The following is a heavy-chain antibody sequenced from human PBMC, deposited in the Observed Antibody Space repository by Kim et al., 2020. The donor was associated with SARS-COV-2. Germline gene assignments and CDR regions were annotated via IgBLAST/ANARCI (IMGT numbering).Heavy chain of an antibody. CDR2: STAGGTAT. CDR3: AKAPPPYWRGVRCYPFDY. V-gene: IGHV3-23*01. CDR1: GFAFTNYA. Sequence: GGSLRLSWAASGFAFTNYAMNWVRQAPEKGLEWVSSSTAGGTATYHADSVQGRFTTSRDDSKNTLYLQMNNLRTEDTAVYYCAKAPPPYWRGVRCYPFDYWVQGTLVAVSS. D-gene: IGHD2-15*01. J-gene: IGHJ4*02.